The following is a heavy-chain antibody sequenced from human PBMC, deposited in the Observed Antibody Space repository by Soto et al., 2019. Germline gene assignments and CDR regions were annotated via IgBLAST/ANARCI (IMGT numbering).Heavy chain of an antibody. CDR3: ARTLLPAAKGAFDF. J-gene: IGHJ3*01. V-gene: IGHV4-4*07. Sequence: HVQLQESGPGLVKPSETLSLTCAVSGDSITTSYWSWIRQPAGKGLEYIGRIHASGNTNYNPSLRSRVTMSLDASKNQFSLKLNSVTAADTANYYCARTLLPAAKGAFDFWGQGTVVTVSS. CDR1: GDSITTSY. CDR2: IHASGNT. D-gene: IGHD2-2*01.